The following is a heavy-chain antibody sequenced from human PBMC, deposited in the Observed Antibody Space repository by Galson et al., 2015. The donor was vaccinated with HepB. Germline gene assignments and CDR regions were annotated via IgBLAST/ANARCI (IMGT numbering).Heavy chain of an antibody. V-gene: IGHV3-73*01. Sequence: SLRLSCAASGFTFSDSAIHWVRQTSGKGLEWVCRIRSKASNYATAYAASLKCRFTITRDDSKNTAYLHMKSLKTEDTAVYYCIRMADLSGYSSTWGQGTLVTVSS. D-gene: IGHD6-13*01. CDR2: IRSKASNYAT. CDR3: IRMADLSGYSST. CDR1: GFTFSDSA. J-gene: IGHJ4*02.